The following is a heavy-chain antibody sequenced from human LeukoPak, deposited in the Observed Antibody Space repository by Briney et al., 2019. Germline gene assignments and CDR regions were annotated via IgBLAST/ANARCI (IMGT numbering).Heavy chain of an antibody. J-gene: IGHJ6*02. D-gene: IGHD4-23*01. CDR1: GGTFSSYA. Sequence: SVKVSCKASGGTFSSYAISWVRQAPGQGLEWMGGIIPIFGTANYAQKFQGRVTITADESTSTAYMELSSLRSEDTAVYYCAKGQRQTTVVTYYYYYYGMDVWGQGTTVTVSS. V-gene: IGHV1-69*13. CDR2: IIPIFGTA. CDR3: AKGQRQTTVVTYYYYYYGMDV.